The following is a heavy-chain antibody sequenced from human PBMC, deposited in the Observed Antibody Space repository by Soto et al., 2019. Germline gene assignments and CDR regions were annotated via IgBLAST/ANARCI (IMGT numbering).Heavy chain of an antibody. V-gene: IGHV3-9*01. CDR1: GFTFDDYA. J-gene: IGHJ6*02. D-gene: IGHD2-2*01. CDR3: AKDKNLGYCSSTSCYGGMDV. CDR2: ISWNSGSI. Sequence: SLRLSCAASGFTFDDYAMHCVRQSPGKCLEWVSGISWNSGSIGYADSVKGRFTVSRDNAKNSLYLQMNSLRAEDTALYYCAKDKNLGYCSSTSCYGGMDVWGQGTTLTVSS.